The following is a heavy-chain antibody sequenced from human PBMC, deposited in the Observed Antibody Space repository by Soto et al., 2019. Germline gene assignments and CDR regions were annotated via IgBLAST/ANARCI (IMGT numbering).Heavy chain of an antibody. J-gene: IGHJ6*01. D-gene: IGHD3-10*01. Sequence: SLRLSCAASVFAFSSYGMSWVRQAPGKGLEWVSAISGSGGSTYYADSVKGRFTISRDNSKNTLYMQMNSLRAEDTAVYYCAKASRGYYYYYGMDVWGQGTTVTVSS. V-gene: IGHV3-23*01. CDR3: AKASRGYYYYYGMDV. CDR1: VFAFSSYG. CDR2: ISGSGGST.